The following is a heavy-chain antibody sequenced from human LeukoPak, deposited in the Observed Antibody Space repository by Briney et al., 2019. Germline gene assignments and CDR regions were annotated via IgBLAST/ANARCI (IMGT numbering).Heavy chain of an antibody. CDR3: AKQNNFDY. V-gene: IGHV3-23*01. CDR2: IGVSGGST. Sequence: HGGSLRLSCAASGFTFSSYAMNWVRQAPGKGLEWVSGIGVSGGSTYYADSVKGRFTISRDSSKNTLFLQMNSLRAEDTAVYYCAKQNNFDYWGQGTLVTVSS. CDR1: GFTFSSYA. J-gene: IGHJ4*02. D-gene: IGHD1/OR15-1a*01.